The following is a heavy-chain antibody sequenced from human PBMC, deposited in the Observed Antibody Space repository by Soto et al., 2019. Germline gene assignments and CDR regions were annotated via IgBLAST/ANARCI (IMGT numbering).Heavy chain of an antibody. CDR1: GGTFSSYA. V-gene: IGHV1-69*13. J-gene: IGHJ6*02. CDR3: ARAHCSSTSCYTWFPSYYYGMDV. Sequence: GASVKVSCKASGGTFSSYAISCVRQAPGQELEWMGGIIPIFGTANYAQKFQGRVTITADESTSTAYMELSSLRSEDTAVYYCARAHCSSTSCYTWFPSYYYGMDVWGQGTTVTVSS. CDR2: IIPIFGTA. D-gene: IGHD2-2*02.